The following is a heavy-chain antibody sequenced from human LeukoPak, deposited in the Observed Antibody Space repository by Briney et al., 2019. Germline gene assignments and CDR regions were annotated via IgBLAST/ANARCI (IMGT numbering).Heavy chain of an antibody. CDR3: ARDFSYDYVWGSYRPPSYFDY. CDR1: EITYNKYW. V-gene: IGHV3-7*03. D-gene: IGHD3-16*02. Sequence: GGSLRLPCSASEITYNKYWISWVRQAPGKGLEWVDYIKQDGSEKYYVDSVKGRFTISRDNAKNSLYLQMNSLRAEDTAVYYCARDFSYDYVWGSYRPPSYFDYWGQGTLVTVSS. J-gene: IGHJ4*02. CDR2: IKQDGSEK.